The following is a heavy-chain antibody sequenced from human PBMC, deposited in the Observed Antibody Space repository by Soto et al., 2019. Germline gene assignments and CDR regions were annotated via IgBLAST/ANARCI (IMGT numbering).Heavy chain of an antibody. V-gene: IGHV3-23*01. CDR1: GFTFSSYA. Sequence: GGSLRLSYAASGFTFSSYAMSWVRQAPGKGLEWVSAISGSGGSTYYADSVKGRFTISRDNSKNTLYLQMNSLRAEDTAVYYCAKQPIVATINGNWFDPWGQGTLVTVSS. CDR2: ISGSGGST. D-gene: IGHD5-12*01. CDR3: AKQPIVATINGNWFDP. J-gene: IGHJ5*02.